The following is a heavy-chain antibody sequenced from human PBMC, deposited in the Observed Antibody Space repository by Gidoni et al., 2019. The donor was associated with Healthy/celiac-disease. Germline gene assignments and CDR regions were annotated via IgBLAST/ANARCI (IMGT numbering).Heavy chain of an antibody. V-gene: IGHV4-4*02. J-gene: IGHJ3*02. D-gene: IGHD6-19*01. CDR3: ARDSRGSGWYAQGYAFDI. CDR2: IYHSGST. Sequence: QVQLQESGPGLVKPSGTLSLTCAVSGGSISSSNWWSWVRQPPGKGLEWIGEIYHSGSTNYNPSLKSRVTISVDKSKNQFSLKLSSVTAADTAVYYCARDSRGSGWYAQGYAFDIWGQGTMVTVSS. CDR1: GGSISSSNW.